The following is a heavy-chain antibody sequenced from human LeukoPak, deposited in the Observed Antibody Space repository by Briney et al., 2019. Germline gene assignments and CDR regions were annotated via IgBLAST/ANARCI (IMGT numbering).Heavy chain of an antibody. CDR1: GFTFSSYW. CDR3: ARRGSRYSYGPFDY. V-gene: IGHV3-7*01. D-gene: IGHD5-18*01. J-gene: IGHJ4*02. CDR2: IKQDGSEK. Sequence: PGGSLRLSCAASGFTFSSYWMSWVRQAPGKGLEWVANIKQDGSEKYYVDSVKGRFTISRDNAKNSLYLQINSLRAEDTAVYYCARRGSRYSYGPFDYWGQGTLVTVSS.